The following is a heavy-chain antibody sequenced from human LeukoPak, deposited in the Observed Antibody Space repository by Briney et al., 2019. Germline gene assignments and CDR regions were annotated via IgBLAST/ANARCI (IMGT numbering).Heavy chain of an antibody. J-gene: IGHJ4*02. CDR1: GXTFSTYA. D-gene: IGHD1-26*01. Sequence: GGSLRLSCAASGXTFSTYAISWVRQAPGEGLEWVSTITGGGGATYYADSVKGRFTISRDNSKHTVYLEMNSLRAEDTAVYYCARRLLVGTTVRPYFDYWGQGTLVTVSS. CDR2: ITGGGGAT. V-gene: IGHV3-23*01. CDR3: ARRLLVGTTVRPYFDY.